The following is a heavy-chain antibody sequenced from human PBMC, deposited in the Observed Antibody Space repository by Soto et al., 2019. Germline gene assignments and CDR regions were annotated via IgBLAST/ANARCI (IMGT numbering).Heavy chain of an antibody. D-gene: IGHD3-10*01. CDR2: IIPIFGTA. J-gene: IGHJ5*02. V-gene: IGHV1-69*06. CDR3: ARLNKEDYYGSGSYYNNWFDP. CDR1: GGTFSSYA. Sequence: QVQLVQSGAEVKKPGSSVKVSYKASGGTFSSYAISWVRQAPGQGLEWMGGIIPIFGTANYAQKFQGRVTITADKSTSTAYMELSSLRSEDTAVYYCARLNKEDYYGSGSYYNNWFDPWGQGTLVTVSS.